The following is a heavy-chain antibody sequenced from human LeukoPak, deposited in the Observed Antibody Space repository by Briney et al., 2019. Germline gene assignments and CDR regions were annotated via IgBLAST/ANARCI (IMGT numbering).Heavy chain of an antibody. J-gene: IGHJ4*02. V-gene: IGHV6-1*01. CDR1: GDSVSRHDLT. CDR2: TFYRSKWYN. Sequence: SQTLSLTCAISGDSVSRHDLTWDWVRQSPSRGLEWLGRTFYRSKWYNDYAVSVKSRITVSPDTSKNQFSLHLNSVTPEDTAVYYCVRSYDWVFDYWGQGTRVAVSS. D-gene: IGHD1-1*01. CDR3: VRSYDWVFDY.